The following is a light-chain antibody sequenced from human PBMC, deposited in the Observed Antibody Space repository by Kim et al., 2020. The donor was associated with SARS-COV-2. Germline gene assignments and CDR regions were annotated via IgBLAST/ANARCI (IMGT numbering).Light chain of an antibody. Sequence: QSVLTQPPSASGTPGQRVTISCSGSSSNIGSNTVNWYQQLPGTAPKLLIYSNDQRPSGVPDRFSGSKSGTSASLAISGLQSEDEADYYCAAWDDGLKGPVFGGGTQLTVL. CDR1: SSNIGSNT. CDR3: AAWDDGLKGPV. V-gene: IGLV1-44*01. J-gene: IGLJ3*02. CDR2: SND.